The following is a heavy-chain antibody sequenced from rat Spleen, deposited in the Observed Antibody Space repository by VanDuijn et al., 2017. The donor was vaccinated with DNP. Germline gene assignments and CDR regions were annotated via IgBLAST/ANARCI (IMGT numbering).Heavy chain of an antibody. CDR3: AREREPNNNPYYFDY. CDR1: GFSLTTNG. Sequence: QVQLKESGPGLVQPSQTLSLTCTVSGFSLTTNGVSWVRQPPGKGLEWIAAISSGGKTYFNSAVKSRLSISRATSKSQVFLGMNSLQAEDTAIYFCAREREPNNNPYYFDYWGQGVMVTVSS. V-gene: IGHV2S12*01. J-gene: IGHJ2*01. D-gene: IGHD1-10*01. CDR2: ISSGGKT.